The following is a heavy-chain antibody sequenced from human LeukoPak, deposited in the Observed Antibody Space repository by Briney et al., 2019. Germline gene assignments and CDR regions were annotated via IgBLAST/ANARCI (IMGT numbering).Heavy chain of an antibody. D-gene: IGHD3-22*01. J-gene: IGHJ6*02. V-gene: IGHV3-33*01. Sequence: PGGSLRLSCAASGFTFSSYGMHWVRQAPGKGLEWVAVIWYDGSNKYYADSVKGRFTISRDNSKNTLYLQMNSLRAEDTAVYYCARDLSRITMMVVVTGYGMDVWGQGTTVTVSS. CDR3: ARDLSRITMMVVVTGYGMDV. CDR1: GFTFSSYG. CDR2: IWYDGSNK.